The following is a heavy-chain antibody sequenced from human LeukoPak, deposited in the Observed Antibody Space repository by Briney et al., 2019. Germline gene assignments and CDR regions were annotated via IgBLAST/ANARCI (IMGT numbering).Heavy chain of an antibody. Sequence: GGSLRLSCAASGFTFSSYAMSWVRQAPGKGLEWVSAISGSGGSTYYADSVKGWFTISRDNSKNTLYLQMNSLRAEDTAVYYCARPMTTVTTWNGDFDYWGQGTLVTVSS. CDR1: GFTFSSYA. CDR2: ISGSGGST. V-gene: IGHV3-23*01. CDR3: ARPMTTVTTWNGDFDY. J-gene: IGHJ4*02. D-gene: IGHD4-17*01.